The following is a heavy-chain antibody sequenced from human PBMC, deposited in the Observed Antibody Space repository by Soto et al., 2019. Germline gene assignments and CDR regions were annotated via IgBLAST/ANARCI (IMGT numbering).Heavy chain of an antibody. CDR2: ISYDGSNK. V-gene: IGHV3-30-3*01. CDR3: ARGNYYDILTGTLDY. CDR1: GFTFSSYA. Sequence: GGSLRLSCAASGFTFSSYAMHWVRQAPGKGLEWVAVISYDGSNKYYADSVKGRFTISRDNSKNTLYLQMNSLRAEDTAVYYCARGNYYDILTGTLDYWGQGTLVTVSS. J-gene: IGHJ4*02. D-gene: IGHD3-9*01.